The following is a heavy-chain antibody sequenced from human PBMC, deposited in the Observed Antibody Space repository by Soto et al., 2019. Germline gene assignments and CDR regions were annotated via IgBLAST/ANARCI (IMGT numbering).Heavy chain of an antibody. J-gene: IGHJ4*02. D-gene: IGHD2-21*02. Sequence: VQLVQSGAEEKKPGASVKVSCKASGYTFTSYAMHWVRQAPGQRLEWMGWINAGNGNTEYSQKFQGRVTITRDTSASTAYMELSSLRSEDTAVYYCARSIVVVTALDYWGQGTLVTVSS. CDR3: ARSIVVVTALDY. V-gene: IGHV1-3*05. CDR1: GYTFTSYA. CDR2: INAGNGNT.